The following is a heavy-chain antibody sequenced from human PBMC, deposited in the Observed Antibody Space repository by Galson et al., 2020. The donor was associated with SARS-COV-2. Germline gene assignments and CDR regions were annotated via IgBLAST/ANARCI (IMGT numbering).Heavy chain of an antibody. D-gene: IGHD3-9*01. Sequence: QAGGSLRLSCTASGFTFSDFAMTWVRQTAGKGLEWVSAITGSGGKTFYAESVKGRFTVSRDNSRHTLYLQMNSLTAEDTAIYYCAKDGITGNSRWDGMDVWGQGTTVTVSS. CDR3: AKDGITGNSRWDGMDV. CDR2: ITGSGGKT. J-gene: IGHJ6*02. CDR1: GFTFSDFA. V-gene: IGHV3-23*01.